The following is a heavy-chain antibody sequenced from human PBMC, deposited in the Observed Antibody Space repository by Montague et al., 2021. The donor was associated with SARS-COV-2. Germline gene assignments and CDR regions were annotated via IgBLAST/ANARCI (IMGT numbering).Heavy chain of an antibody. Sequence: SETLSLTCTVSGGSISTYYWSWIRQSPGKGLVWIGYIYYSGNPNYNPSLTSRLSMSVDTSKNQFSLELSSVTAADTAVFFCAGGKGRSPVAFDFWGQGIPVTVSS. J-gene: IGHJ4*03. CDR3: AGGKGRSPVAFDF. CDR1: GGSISTYY. CDR2: IYYSGNP. V-gene: IGHV4-59*01. D-gene: IGHD2-15*01.